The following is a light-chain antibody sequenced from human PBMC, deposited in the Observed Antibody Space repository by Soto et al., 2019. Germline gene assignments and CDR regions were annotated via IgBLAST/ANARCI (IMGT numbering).Light chain of an antibody. CDR1: QSFSGH. V-gene: IGKV3-11*01. Sequence: EIVLTQSPDTLSLSPGERATLSCRASQSFSGHLAWYQQKPGQTPRLVIYGASNRATGVPARFSGSGSGTDFTLTISNLQSEDFAVYHCQQYDKWPRTFGQGTKVDIK. CDR2: GAS. CDR3: QQYDKWPRT. J-gene: IGKJ1*01.